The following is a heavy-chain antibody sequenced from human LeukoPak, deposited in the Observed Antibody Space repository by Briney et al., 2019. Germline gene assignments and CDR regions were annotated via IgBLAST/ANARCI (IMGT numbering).Heavy chain of an antibody. D-gene: IGHD1-26*01. V-gene: IGHV3-30-3*01. CDR1: GNYW. CDR3: ARAFFSYDDSGSYYEVAFDV. CDR2: ISYDGSNK. J-gene: IGHJ3*01. Sequence: GGSLRLSCAASGNYWMHWVRQAPGKGLEWVAVISYDGSNKYYADSVEGRFTISRDNSKNTLYLQMNSLRAEDTAVYYCARAFFSYDDSGSYYEVAFDVWGQGTMVTVSS.